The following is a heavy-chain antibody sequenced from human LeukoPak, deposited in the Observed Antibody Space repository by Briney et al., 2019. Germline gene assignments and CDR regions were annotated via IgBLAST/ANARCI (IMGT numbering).Heavy chain of an antibody. J-gene: IGHJ5*02. CDR2: INTDGSRT. CDR1: GFPFSNYF. D-gene: IGHD3-16*01. V-gene: IGHV3-74*01. Sequence: GGSLRLSCAASGFPFSNYFMNWVRQAPGKGLVWVSRINTDGSRTSYADSVKGRFTISRDNAKNTVYLQMNSLRAEDTALYYCARVPQGEYNWFDPWGQGTLVTVSS. CDR3: ARVPQGEYNWFDP.